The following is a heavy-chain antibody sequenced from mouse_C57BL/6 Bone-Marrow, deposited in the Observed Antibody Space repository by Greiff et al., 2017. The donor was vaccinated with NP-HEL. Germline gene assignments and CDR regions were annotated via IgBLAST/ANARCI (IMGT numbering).Heavy chain of an antibody. J-gene: IGHJ2*01. CDR3: ARSYYYCSSYYFYG. CDR1: GYAFSSSW. V-gene: IGHV1-82*01. Sequence: QVQLQQSGPELVKPGASVKISCKASGYAFSSSWMNWVQQRPGKGLEWIGRIYTGDGDTTYNGKFKGRATLTTDKSSSTAYMHLISLTSEDSAVYFCARSYYYCSSYYFYGWGNGTTLSVAS. CDR2: IYTGDGDT. D-gene: IGHD1-1*01.